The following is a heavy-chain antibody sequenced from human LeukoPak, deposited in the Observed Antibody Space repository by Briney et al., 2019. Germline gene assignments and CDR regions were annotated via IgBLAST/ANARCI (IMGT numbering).Heavy chain of an antibody. CDR3: ARGRGYSSSWYADGSYYPYYFDY. CDR1: GYTFTSYD. CDR2: MNPNSGNT. V-gene: IGHV1-8*01. Sequence: ASVKVSCKASGYTFTSYDINWVRQATGQGLEWMGWMNPNSGNTGYAQKFQGRVTMTRNTSISTAYMELSSLRSEDTAVYYCARGRGYSSSWYADGSYYPYYFDYWGQGTLVTVSS. J-gene: IGHJ4*02. D-gene: IGHD6-13*01.